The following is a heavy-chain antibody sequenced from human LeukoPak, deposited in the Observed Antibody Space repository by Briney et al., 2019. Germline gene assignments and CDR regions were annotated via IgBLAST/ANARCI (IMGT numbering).Heavy chain of an antibody. Sequence: SVKVSCKASGGTFSSYTISWVRQAPGQGLEWMRRIIPILGIANYAQKFQGRVTITADKSTSTAYMELSSLRSEDTAVYYCARVSDSSGNFDYWGQGTLVTVSS. D-gene: IGHD3-22*01. J-gene: IGHJ4*02. CDR2: IIPILGIA. V-gene: IGHV1-69*02. CDR1: GGTFSSYT. CDR3: ARVSDSSGNFDY.